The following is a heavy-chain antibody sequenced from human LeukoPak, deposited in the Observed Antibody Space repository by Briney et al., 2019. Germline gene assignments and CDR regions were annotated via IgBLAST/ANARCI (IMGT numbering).Heavy chain of an antibody. CDR3: ARGSLAAGRNLDY. D-gene: IGHD6-13*01. J-gene: IGHJ4*02. CDR1: GFTFGSYW. CDR2: INTDGRSST. V-gene: IGHV3-74*01. Sequence: QPGGSLRLSCAASGFTFGSYWMHWVRQAPGKGLVWVSRINTDGRSSTAYADSVKGRFTISRDNSKNTLYLQMNSLRAEDTAVYYCARGSLAAGRNLDYWGQGTLVTVSS.